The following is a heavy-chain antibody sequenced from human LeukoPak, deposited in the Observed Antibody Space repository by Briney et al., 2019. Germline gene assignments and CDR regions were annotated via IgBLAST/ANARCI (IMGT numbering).Heavy chain of an antibody. CDR1: GGTFSSYA. J-gene: IGHJ1*01. CDR2: IIPIFGTA. CDR3: ARAVQDYYDSSGYFQH. Sequence: SVKVSCKASGGTFSSYAISWVRQAPGQGLEWMGGIIPIFGTANYAQKFQGRVTITADKSTSTAYMELSSLRSEDTAVYYCARAVQDYYDSSGYFQHWGQGTLVTVSS. D-gene: IGHD3-22*01. V-gene: IGHV1-69*06.